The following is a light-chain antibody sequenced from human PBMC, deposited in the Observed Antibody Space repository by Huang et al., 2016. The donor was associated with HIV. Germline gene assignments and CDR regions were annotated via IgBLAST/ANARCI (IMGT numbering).Light chain of an antibody. V-gene: IGKV1D-12*01. Sequence: DIQMTQSPSSVTASVGDRVTITCRASQGIDSWLAWYQQGPGKAPKVLIYAASSLQGGVPSRFSGSGSGTDFSLTINTLQPEDFATYYCLQTNSFPYTFGQGTNLEI. CDR3: LQTNSFPYT. CDR2: AAS. J-gene: IGKJ2*01. CDR1: QGIDSW.